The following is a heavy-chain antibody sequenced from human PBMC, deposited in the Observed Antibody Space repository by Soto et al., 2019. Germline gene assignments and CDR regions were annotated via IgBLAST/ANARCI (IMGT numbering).Heavy chain of an antibody. J-gene: IGHJ6*02. Sequence: SETLSLTCGVYGGSIRGYYWSWIRQSPGKGLEWIGDINDNGGTNYNPSLKSRVTTSLDTSKKQVSLMVSSVTAAETAVYYCARGRYSYETIYYKFYFSALDVWGPGAPATVFS. V-gene: IGHV4-34*01. D-gene: IGHD3-10*01. CDR3: ARGRYSYETIYYKFYFSALDV. CDR2: INDNGGT. CDR1: GGSIRGYY.